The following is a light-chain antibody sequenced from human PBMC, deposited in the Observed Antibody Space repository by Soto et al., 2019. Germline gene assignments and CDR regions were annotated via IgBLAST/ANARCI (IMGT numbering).Light chain of an antibody. CDR3: QQYNCWPYT. CDR1: QSITTW. Sequence: DIQMTQSPSTLSASVGDRVTITCRASQSITTWLAWYQQKPGKAPKLLIYKASSLESGVPSRFSGSGSGTEFTLTISSLQPDDFATYYCQQYNCWPYTFGQGTKLEIK. V-gene: IGKV1-5*03. J-gene: IGKJ2*01. CDR2: KAS.